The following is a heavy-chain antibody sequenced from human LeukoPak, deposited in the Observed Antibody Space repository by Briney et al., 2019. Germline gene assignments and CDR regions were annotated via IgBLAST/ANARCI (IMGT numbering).Heavy chain of an antibody. Sequence: PGGSLRLSCAASGFTFRSYSMNWVRQAPGKGLEWVSSISSSSSYIYYADSVKGRFTISRDNAKNSLYLQMNSLRAEDTAVYYCARGSGSYLSPWGQGTLVTVSS. CDR1: GFTFRSYS. CDR2: ISSSSSYI. V-gene: IGHV3-21*01. CDR3: ARGSGSYLSP. J-gene: IGHJ5*02. D-gene: IGHD1-26*01.